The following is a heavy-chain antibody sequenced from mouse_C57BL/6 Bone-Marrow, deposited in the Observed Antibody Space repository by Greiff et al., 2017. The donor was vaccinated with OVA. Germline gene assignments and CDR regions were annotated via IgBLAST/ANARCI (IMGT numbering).Heavy chain of an antibody. CDR2: IYPGDGDT. CDR1: GYAFSSYW. J-gene: IGHJ1*03. V-gene: IGHV1-80*01. D-gene: IGHD1-1*01. Sequence: VKLMESGAELVKPGASVKISCKASGYAFSSYWMNWVKQRPGKGLEWIGQIYPGDGDTNYNGKFKGKATLTADKSSSTAYMQLSSLTSEDSAVYFCARRDFITTVVAIYWYFDVWGTGTTVTVSS. CDR3: ARRDFITTVVAIYWYFDV.